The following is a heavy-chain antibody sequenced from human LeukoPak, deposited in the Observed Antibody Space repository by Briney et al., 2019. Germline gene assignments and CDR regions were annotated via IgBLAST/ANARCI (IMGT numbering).Heavy chain of an antibody. CDR2: IWFDGNKK. J-gene: IGHJ6*02. V-gene: IGHV3-33*01. D-gene: IGHD3-10*01. CDR3: ARAYYHASGGAFGMDV. CDR1: GFTFSSYG. Sequence: GGSLRLSCAASGFTFSSYGMHWVRQAPGKGLEWVALIWFDGNKKDYVDYVKGRFTISRDNSKKTLYLQMNSLRAEDTALYYCARAYYHASGGAFGMDVWGQGTTVTVSS.